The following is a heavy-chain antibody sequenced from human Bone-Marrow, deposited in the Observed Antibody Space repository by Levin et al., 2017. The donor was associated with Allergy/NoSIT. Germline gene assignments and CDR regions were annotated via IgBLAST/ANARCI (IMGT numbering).Heavy chain of an antibody. J-gene: IGHJ6*02. D-gene: IGHD3-10*01. CDR3: AIAGGSGYYYGMDV. CDR2: INSDGSST. Sequence: SCAASGFTFSSYWMHWVRQAPGKGLVWVSRINSDGSSTSYADSVKGRFTISRDNAKNTLYLQMNSLRAEDTAVYYCAIAGGSGYYYGMDVWGQGTTVTVSS. V-gene: IGHV3-74*01. CDR1: GFTFSSYW.